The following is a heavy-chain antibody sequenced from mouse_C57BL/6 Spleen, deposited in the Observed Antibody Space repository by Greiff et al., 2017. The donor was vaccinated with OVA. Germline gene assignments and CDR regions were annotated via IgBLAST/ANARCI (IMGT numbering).Heavy chain of an antibody. V-gene: IGHV1-26*01. J-gene: IGHJ1*03. CDR3: ARKIDTTLVAGGFDV. Sequence: VQLQQSGPELVKPGASVKISCKASGYTFTDYYMNWVKQSPGKGLEWIGDINPNNGGTSYNQKFKGKATLTVDKSSSTAYMELSSLTSEDSAVYYCARKIDTTLVAGGFDVWGTGTTVTVSS. D-gene: IGHD1-1*01. CDR1: GYTFTDYY. CDR2: INPNNGGT.